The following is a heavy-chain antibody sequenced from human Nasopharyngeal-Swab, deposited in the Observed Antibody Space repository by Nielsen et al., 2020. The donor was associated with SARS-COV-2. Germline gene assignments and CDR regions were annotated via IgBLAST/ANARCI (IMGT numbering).Heavy chain of an antibody. CDR3: ATGPVVAATEWFDP. V-gene: IGHV1-24*01. D-gene: IGHD2-15*01. J-gene: IGHJ5*02. Sequence: WVRQAPGQGLEWMGGFDPEDGETIYAQKFQGRVTMAEDTSTDTAYMELSSLRSEDTAVYCCATGPVVAATEWFDPWGQGTLVTVSS. CDR2: FDPEDGET.